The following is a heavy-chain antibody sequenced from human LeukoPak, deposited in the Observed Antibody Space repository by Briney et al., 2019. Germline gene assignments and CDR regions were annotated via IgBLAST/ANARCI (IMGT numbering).Heavy chain of an antibody. CDR1: GGSISSSSYY. D-gene: IGHD1/OR15-1a*01. V-gene: IGHV4-39*01. J-gene: IGHJ2*01. CDR2: IYYSGST. Sequence: PSETLSLTCTVSGGSISSSSYYWGWIRQPPGKGLEWIGSIYYSGSTYYNPSLKSRVTISVDTSKNQFSLKLSSVTAADTAVYYCASGLNIFKAPWYFDLWGRGTLITVSS. CDR3: ASGLNIFKAPWYFDL.